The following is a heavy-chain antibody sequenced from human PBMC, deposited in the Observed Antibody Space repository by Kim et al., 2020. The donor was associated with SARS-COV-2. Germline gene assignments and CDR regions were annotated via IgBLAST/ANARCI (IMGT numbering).Heavy chain of an antibody. CDR2: INHSGNTR. V-gene: IGHV1-46*01. CDR3: ARSLRRITLIVVEGDDAFD. CDR1: GDTFTSYN. D-gene: IGHD3-22*01. J-gene: IGHJ3*01. Sequence: ASVKVSCKASGDTFTSYNMHWVRQAPGQGLEWMGIINHSGNTRNYAQNFQGRVTMTRDTSTSTVYMELSSLRSEHTAEYYCARSLRRITLIVVEGDDAFD.